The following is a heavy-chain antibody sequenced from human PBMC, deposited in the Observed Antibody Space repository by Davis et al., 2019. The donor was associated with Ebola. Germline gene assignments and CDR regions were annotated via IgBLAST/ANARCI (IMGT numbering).Heavy chain of an antibody. V-gene: IGHV3-33*01. J-gene: IGHJ6*02. CDR1: GFTFSSYG. D-gene: IGHD5-12*01. CDR3: ARGSVDIVAGTYYYYYGMDV. Sequence: GESLKISCAASGFTFSSYGMHWVRQAPGKGLEWVAVIWYDGSNKYYADSVKGRFTISRDNSKNTLYLQMNSLRAEDTAVYYCARGSVDIVAGTYYYYYGMDVWGQGTTVTVSS. CDR2: IWYDGSNK.